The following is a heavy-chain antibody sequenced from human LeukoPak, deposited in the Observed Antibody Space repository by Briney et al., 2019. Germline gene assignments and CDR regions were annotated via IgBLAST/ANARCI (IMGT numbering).Heavy chain of an antibody. V-gene: IGHV3-20*04. CDR2: IAWDGGST. J-gene: IGHJ5*02. D-gene: IGHD1-26*01. Sequence: GGSLRLSCAASGFNLYDYGMSWVRQAPGKGLEWVSGIAWDGGSTGYADSVKGRFTISRDNSKNSFYLQMNSLRVEDTALYYCARRWDLLPDLWGPGTLVTVSS. CDR3: ARRWDLLPDL. CDR1: GFNLYDYG.